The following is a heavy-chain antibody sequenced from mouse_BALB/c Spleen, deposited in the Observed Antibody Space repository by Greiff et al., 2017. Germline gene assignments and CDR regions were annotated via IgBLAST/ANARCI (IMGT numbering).Heavy chain of an antibody. CDR2: ISSGGSYT. CDR1: GFTFSSYA. D-gene: IGHD1-1*01. Sequence: EVQLVESGGGLVKPGGSLKLSCAASGFTFSSYAMSWVRQSPEKRLEWVAEISSGGSYTYYPDTVTGRFTISRDNAKNTLYLEMSSLRSEDTAMYYCARDNPLYYYGSSYYAMDYWGQGTSVTVSS. V-gene: IGHV5-9-4*01. J-gene: IGHJ4*01. CDR3: ARDNPLYYYGSSYYAMDY.